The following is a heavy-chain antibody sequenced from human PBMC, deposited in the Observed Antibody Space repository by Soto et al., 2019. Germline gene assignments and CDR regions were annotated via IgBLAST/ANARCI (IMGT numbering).Heavy chain of an antibody. CDR1: GYAFTTSA. Sequence: QIHLVQSGAEVRKPGASVRISCQASGYAFTTSAIHWVRQAPGQSLEWMGWINPATGDTKHSQNVRGRVTFALDTSATTAYMDLTSLASHYTAVYFCARAAGRSKLLPYFFDPWGQGTLVTVSS. V-gene: IGHV1-3*01. CDR2: INPATGDT. D-gene: IGHD6-13*01. J-gene: IGHJ5*02. CDR3: ARAAGRSKLLPYFFDP.